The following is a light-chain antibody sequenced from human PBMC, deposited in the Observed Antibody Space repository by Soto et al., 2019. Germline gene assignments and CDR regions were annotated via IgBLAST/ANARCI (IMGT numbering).Light chain of an antibody. Sequence: DFVVTQSPESLAVSLGERATINCRSSQSVVYNSNNKNYLAWYQHKPVQPPKLFIFWSSTRGSGVPDRFSSSRSGTHFTLPISSLQAEAVALYYYHQYYDTPFTFGPGTNRHIK. V-gene: IGKV4-1*01. CDR3: HQYYDTPFT. CDR1: QSVVYNSNNKNY. CDR2: WSS. J-gene: IGKJ3*01.